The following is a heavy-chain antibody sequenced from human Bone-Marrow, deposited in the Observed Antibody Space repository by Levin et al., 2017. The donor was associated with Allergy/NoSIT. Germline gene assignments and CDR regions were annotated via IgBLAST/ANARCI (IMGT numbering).Heavy chain of an antibody. D-gene: IGHD6-19*01. Sequence: GGSLRLSCVASGFSFNSFWLAWVRQSPEKGLEWVATISQDGSAKNYVGSVRGRFTISRDNTKNSVDLQMNSLRPEDTAIYYCTPIGRRNSGWSRWGQGTLVTVSS. CDR3: TPIGRRNSGWSR. V-gene: IGHV3-7*03. CDR1: GFSFNSFW. J-gene: IGHJ4*02. CDR2: ISQDGSAK.